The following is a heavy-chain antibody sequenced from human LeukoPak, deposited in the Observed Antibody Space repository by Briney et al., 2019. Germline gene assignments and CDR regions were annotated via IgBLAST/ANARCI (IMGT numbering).Heavy chain of an antibody. V-gene: IGHV3-7*01. CDR1: EFTFSTYW. Sequence: GGSLRLSCAASEFTFSTYWMSWVRQAPGKGLEWVADIKQDGSEKYYVHSVKGRFTISRQNAKNSLFLQMNSLRAEDTAVYYCARHRSGGSQDDAFDIWGQGTMVTVSS. CDR3: ARHRSGGSQDDAFDI. CDR2: IKQDGSEK. J-gene: IGHJ3*02. D-gene: IGHD2-15*01.